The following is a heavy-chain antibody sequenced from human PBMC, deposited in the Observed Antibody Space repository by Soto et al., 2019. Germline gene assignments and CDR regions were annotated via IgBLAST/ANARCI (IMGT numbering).Heavy chain of an antibody. D-gene: IGHD2-15*01. J-gene: IGHJ4*02. CDR2: LYYSEGT. CDR1: GGSISSYY. V-gene: IGHV4-59*01. CDR3: ARDGGYFGPDY. Sequence: QVQLQESGPGLVKPSSTLSLTCTVTGGSISSYYWSWIRQPPGKGLEWLGYLYYSEGTNYNPSLKSSLTISVEAAKTQFSLKLSSVTAADTAVYYCARDGGYFGPDYWGQGTLVTVSS.